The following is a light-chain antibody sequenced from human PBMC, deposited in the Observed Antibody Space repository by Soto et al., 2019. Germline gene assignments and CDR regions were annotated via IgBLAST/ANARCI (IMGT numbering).Light chain of an antibody. V-gene: IGKV3-20*01. CDR3: QQYGSSTGT. CDR2: GAS. Sequence: EIVLTQSPGTLSSSPGERAILSCRASQSVTSNYVAWYQQKPGQAPRLLFFGASIRATGLPDRFSGGGSGTDFTLTISRLEPEDFAVYYCQQYGSSTGTFGQGTKVDIK. J-gene: IGKJ1*01. CDR1: QSVTSNY.